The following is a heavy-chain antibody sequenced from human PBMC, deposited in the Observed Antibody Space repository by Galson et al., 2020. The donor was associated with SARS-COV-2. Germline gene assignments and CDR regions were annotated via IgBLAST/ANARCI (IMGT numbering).Heavy chain of an antibody. J-gene: IGHJ3*02. CDR3: AKDEGLGYCSSTSCSPSFDAFDI. CDR1: GFTFSSYA. CDR2: ISGSGGST. V-gene: IGHV3-23*01. Sequence: LRLSCAASGFTFSSYAMSWVRQAPGKGLEWVSAISGSGGSTYYADSVKGRFTISRDNSKNTLYLQMNSLRAEDTAVYYCAKDEGLGYCSSTSCSPSFDAFDIWGQGTMVTVSS. D-gene: IGHD2-2*01.